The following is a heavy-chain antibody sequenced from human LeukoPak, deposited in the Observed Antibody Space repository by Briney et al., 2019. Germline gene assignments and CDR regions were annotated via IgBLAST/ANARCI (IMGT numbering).Heavy chain of an antibody. CDR1: GFTFSSFA. CDR3: ARITEGYSYGGYFDY. D-gene: IGHD5-18*01. Sequence: GGSLRLSCAASGFTFSSFAMSWVRQAPGKGLEYVSAISSNGGGTYYANSVKGRFTISRDNPKNTLYLQVGSLRVEDMGVYYCARITEGYSYGGYFDYWGQGTLVTVSS. CDR2: ISSNGGGT. J-gene: IGHJ4*02. V-gene: IGHV3-64*01.